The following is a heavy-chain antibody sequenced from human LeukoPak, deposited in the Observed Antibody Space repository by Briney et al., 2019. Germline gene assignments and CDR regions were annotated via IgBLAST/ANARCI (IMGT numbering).Heavy chain of an antibody. Sequence: QTGGSLRLSCAASGFTFSSYAMSWVRQAPGKGLEWVSAISGSGGSTYYADSVKGRFTISRDNSKNTLYLQMNSLRAEDTAVYYCAKDTGVYSSGPYYYYGMDVWGQGTTVTVSS. CDR3: AKDTGVYSSGPYYYYGMDV. CDR1: GFTFSSYA. D-gene: IGHD6-19*01. J-gene: IGHJ6*02. CDR2: ISGSGGST. V-gene: IGHV3-23*01.